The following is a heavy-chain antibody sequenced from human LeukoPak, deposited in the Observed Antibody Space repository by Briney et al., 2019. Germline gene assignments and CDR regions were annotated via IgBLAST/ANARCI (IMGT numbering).Heavy chain of an antibody. CDR3: ANRGLYGAAPSDY. J-gene: IGHJ4*02. Sequence: PGGSLRLSCAASGFTFSSYAMSWVRQAPGKGLERVSAISGSGGSTYYADSVKGRFTISRDNSKNTLYLQMNSLRAEDTAVYYCANRGLYGAAPSDYWGQGTLVTVSS. CDR1: GFTFSSYA. D-gene: IGHD1-26*01. CDR2: ISGSGGST. V-gene: IGHV3-23*01.